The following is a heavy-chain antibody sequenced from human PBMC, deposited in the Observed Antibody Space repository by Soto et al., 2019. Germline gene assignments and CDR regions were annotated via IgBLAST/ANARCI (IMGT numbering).Heavy chain of an antibody. J-gene: IGHJ4*02. D-gene: IGHD1-1*01. CDR2: IYYSGST. CDR1: GGSISSGGYY. CDR3: ARRHGWPTTFFDY. V-gene: IGHV4-31*03. Sequence: QVQLQESGPGLVKPSQTLSLTCTVSGGSISSGGYYWSWIRQHPGKGLEWIGYIYYSGSTYYNPSLKSRVTISVDTSKNQFALKLSSVTAADTAVYYGARRHGWPTTFFDYWGQGTLVTVSS.